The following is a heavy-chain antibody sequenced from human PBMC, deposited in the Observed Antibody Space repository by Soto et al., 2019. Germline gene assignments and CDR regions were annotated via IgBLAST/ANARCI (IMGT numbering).Heavy chain of an antibody. J-gene: IGHJ5*02. Sequence: EVQLVESGGGLVQPGRSLRLSCAASGFTFDDYAMDWVRQAPGKGLVWVSGISWNGGDIGYADSVKGRFNISRENANNALLLQMNSPRVEDTALYYCARAANSSVFYVRSANLFDPWGRGTRVTVPS. V-gene: IGHV3-9*01. D-gene: IGHD2-21*01. CDR3: ARAANSSVFYVRSANLFDP. CDR1: GFTFDDYA. CDR2: ISWNGGDI.